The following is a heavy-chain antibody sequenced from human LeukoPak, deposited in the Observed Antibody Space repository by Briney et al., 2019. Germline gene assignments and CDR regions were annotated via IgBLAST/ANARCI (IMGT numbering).Heavy chain of an antibody. Sequence: GGSLRLSCAASGFTFSSYLMSWVRQAPGKGLEWVAYIKPGGSEKDYVDTVEGRFTISRDNAKNSLYLQMNSLRAEDTAVYYCARDFYDSSGYYHGGYWGQGTLVTVSA. CDR1: GFTFSSYL. D-gene: IGHD3-22*01. CDR3: ARDFYDSSGYYHGGY. J-gene: IGHJ4*02. V-gene: IGHV3-7*01. CDR2: IKPGGSEK.